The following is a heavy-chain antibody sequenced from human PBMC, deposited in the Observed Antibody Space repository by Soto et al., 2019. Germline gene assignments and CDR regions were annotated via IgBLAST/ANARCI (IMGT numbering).Heavy chain of an antibody. D-gene: IGHD1-26*01. CDR2: IYYSGST. V-gene: IGHV4-59*01. CDR1: GGSISSYY. Sequence: SETLSLTCTVSGGSISSYYWSWIRQPPGKGLEWIGYIYYSGSTNYNPSLKSRVTISVDTSKNQFSLKLSSVTAADTAVYYCAREGGSYRPKYYYYYGMDVWGQGTTVTVSS. CDR3: AREGGSYRPKYYYYYGMDV. J-gene: IGHJ6*02.